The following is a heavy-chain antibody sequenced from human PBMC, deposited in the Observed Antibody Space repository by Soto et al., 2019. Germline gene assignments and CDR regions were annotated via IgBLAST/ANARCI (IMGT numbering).Heavy chain of an antibody. V-gene: IGHV4-34*01. CDR2: INQSGST. CDR1: GGSFSGHY. J-gene: IGHJ5*02. Sequence: SETLALTYAVYGGSFSGHYWRWIRKPPGKGREGSGEINQSGSTNYNPALTRRGTISVDTSKKQFSLKLSSVTAADTAVYYCARGGYRSSWYLGRGWFDPWGQGTLVTV. D-gene: IGHD6-13*01. CDR3: ARGGYRSSWYLGRGWFDP.